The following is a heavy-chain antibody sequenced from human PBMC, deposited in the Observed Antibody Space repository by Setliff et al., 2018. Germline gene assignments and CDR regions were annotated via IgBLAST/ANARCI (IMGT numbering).Heavy chain of an antibody. CDR3: ARDLGHGGDSDY. J-gene: IGHJ4*02. CDR1: GGSISSYY. V-gene: IGHV4-4*07. CDR2: IYTSGST. D-gene: IGHD2-21*02. Sequence: PSETLSLTCTVSGGSISSYYWSWIRQPTGKGLEWIGRIYTSGSTNYNPSLKSRVTMSIDTSKNQFSLKLNSVTATDTAVYYCARDLGHGGDSDYWGQGILVTVSS.